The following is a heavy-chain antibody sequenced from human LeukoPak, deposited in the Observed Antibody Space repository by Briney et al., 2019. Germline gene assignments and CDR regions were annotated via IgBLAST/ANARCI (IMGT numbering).Heavy chain of an antibody. CDR3: ARETSFGDTELPGGYYFDY. Sequence: SQTLSLTCTVSGGSISSGGYYWSWIRQPPGKGLEWIGYIYHSGSTYYNPSLKSRVTISVDRSKNQFSLKLSSVTAADTAVYYCARETSFGDTELPGGYYFDYWGQGTLVTVSS. CDR1: GGSISSGGYY. J-gene: IGHJ4*02. D-gene: IGHD1-26*01. CDR2: IYHSGST. V-gene: IGHV4-30-2*01.